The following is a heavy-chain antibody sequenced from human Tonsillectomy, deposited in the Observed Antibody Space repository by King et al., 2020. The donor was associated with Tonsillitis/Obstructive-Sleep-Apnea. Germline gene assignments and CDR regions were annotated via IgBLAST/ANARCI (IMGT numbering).Heavy chain of an antibody. CDR1: GYSLTALS. V-gene: IGHV1-24*01. J-gene: IGHJ4*02. Sequence: VQLVQSGAEVKKPGASVKVSCKVSGYSLTALSMHWVRQAPGKGLEWMGGFDPEDGETIYAQKFQGRVTMPEDTSTDTAYMELSSLRSEATAVYYCATSAYVSSGSYSFIDYGGQGTLVTVSS. D-gene: IGHD3-22*01. CDR2: FDPEDGET. CDR3: ATSAYVSSGSYSFIDY.